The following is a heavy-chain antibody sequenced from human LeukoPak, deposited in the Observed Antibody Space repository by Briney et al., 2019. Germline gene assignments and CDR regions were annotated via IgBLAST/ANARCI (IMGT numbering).Heavy chain of an antibody. CDR3: AKEVHPYDSGTYYFDY. D-gene: IGHD3-10*01. Sequence: PGGSLRLSCVGSGFTFSSYGMHWVRQAAGKGLEWVAFIRHDGSNEYYADSVKGRFTVSRDNSKNTLLLQMNSLRVEEMAVYYCAKEVHPYDSGTYYFDYWGRGTLVTVSS. J-gene: IGHJ4*02. CDR2: IRHDGSNE. CDR1: GFTFSSYG. V-gene: IGHV3-30*02.